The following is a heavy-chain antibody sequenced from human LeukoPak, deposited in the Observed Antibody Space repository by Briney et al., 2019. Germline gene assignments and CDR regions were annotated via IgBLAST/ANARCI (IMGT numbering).Heavy chain of an antibody. CDR1: GFTFSNYE. Sequence: GGSQRLSCAASGFTFSNYEMNWVRQATGKGLEWVSYISSSGSTIYYADSVKGRFTISRDNAKNSLYLQMSSLRAEDTAVYYCARDGYCSSTNCYGGYWGQGSLVTVSS. V-gene: IGHV3-48*03. CDR3: ARDGYCSSTNCYGGY. CDR2: ISSSGSTI. J-gene: IGHJ4*02. D-gene: IGHD2-2*01.